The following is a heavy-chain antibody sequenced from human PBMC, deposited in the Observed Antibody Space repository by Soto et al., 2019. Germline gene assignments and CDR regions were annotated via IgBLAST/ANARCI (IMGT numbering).Heavy chain of an antibody. CDR2: IYYSGST. CDR3: ARHNSIAARGWFDP. Sequence: QLQLQESGPGLVKPSETLSLTCTVSGGSISSSSYYWGWIRQPPGKGLEWIGSIYYSGSTYYNPSLKCRVTISVDTSKNQFSLKLSSVTAAHTAMYYCARHNSIAARGWFDPWGQGTLVTVSS. D-gene: IGHD6-6*01. J-gene: IGHJ5*02. CDR1: GGSISSSSYY. V-gene: IGHV4-39*01.